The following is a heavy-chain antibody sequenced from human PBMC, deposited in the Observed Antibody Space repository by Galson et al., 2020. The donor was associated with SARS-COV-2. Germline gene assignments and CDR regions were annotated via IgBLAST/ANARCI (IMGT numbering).Heavy chain of an antibody. CDR2: IYYSGST. CDR3: ARADIVAQGPRD. Sequence: SETLSLTCTVSGGSISSGGYYWSWIRQHPGKGLEWIGYIYYSGSTYYNPSLKSRVTISVDTSKNQFSLKLSSVTAADTAVYYCARADIVAQGPRDWGQGTLVTVSS. D-gene: IGHD5-12*01. J-gene: IGHJ4*02. CDR1: GGSISSGGYY. V-gene: IGHV4-31*03.